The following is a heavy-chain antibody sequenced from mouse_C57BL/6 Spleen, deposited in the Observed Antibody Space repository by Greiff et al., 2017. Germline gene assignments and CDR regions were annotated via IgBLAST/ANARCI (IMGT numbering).Heavy chain of an antibody. D-gene: IGHD2-2*01. CDR3: ARNVYGYYYDY. Sequence: QVQLQQPGAELVMPGASVKLSCKASGYTFTSYWMHWVKQRPGQGLEWIGEIDPSDSYTNYNQKFKGKSTLTVDKSSSTAYMQLSSLTSEDSAVYYCARNVYGYYYDYWGQGTTLTVSS. J-gene: IGHJ2*01. V-gene: IGHV1-69*01. CDR2: IDPSDSYT. CDR1: GYTFTSYW.